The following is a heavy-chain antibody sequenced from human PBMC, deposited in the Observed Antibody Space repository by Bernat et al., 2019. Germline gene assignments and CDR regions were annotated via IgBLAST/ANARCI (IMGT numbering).Heavy chain of an antibody. CDR2: ISSSSSYI. CDR1: GFTFSSYS. CDR3: ARFATVTSFGAYYYGMDV. V-gene: IGHV3-21*01. J-gene: IGHJ6*02. Sequence: EVQLVESGGGLVKPGGSLRLSCAASGFTFSSYSMNWVRQAPGKGLEWVSSISSSSSYIYYADSVKGRFTISRDNAKNSLYLQMNSLRAEDTAVYYCARFATVTSFGAYYYGMDVWGQGTTVTVSS. D-gene: IGHD4-11*01.